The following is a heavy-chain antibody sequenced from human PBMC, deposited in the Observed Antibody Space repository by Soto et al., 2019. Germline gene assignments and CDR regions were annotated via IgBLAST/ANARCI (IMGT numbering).Heavy chain of an antibody. D-gene: IGHD6-19*01. V-gene: IGHV3-9*01. Sequence: EVQLVESGGGLVQPGRSLRLSCAASGFTFDDYAMHWVRQAPGKGLEWVSGISWNSGSIGYADSVKGRFTISRDNAKNSLYLQMNSLRAEDTALYYCAKKIGYSSGWYAAVFDYWGQGTLVTVSS. CDR2: ISWNSGSI. CDR1: GFTFDDYA. J-gene: IGHJ4*02. CDR3: AKKIGYSSGWYAAVFDY.